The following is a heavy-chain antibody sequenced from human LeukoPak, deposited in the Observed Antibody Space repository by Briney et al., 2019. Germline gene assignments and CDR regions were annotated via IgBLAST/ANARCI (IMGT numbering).Heavy chain of an antibody. V-gene: IGHV1-8*03. Sequence: ASVKVSCKASGYTFTSYGISWVRQAPGQGLEWMGWMNPNSGNTGYAQKFQGRVTITRNTSISTAYMELSSLRSEDTAVYYCARLGYYDFWSGYYTYYYYYMDVWGKGTTVTVSS. CDR1: GYTFTSYG. J-gene: IGHJ6*03. D-gene: IGHD3-3*01. CDR3: ARLGYYDFWSGYYTYYYYYMDV. CDR2: MNPNSGNT.